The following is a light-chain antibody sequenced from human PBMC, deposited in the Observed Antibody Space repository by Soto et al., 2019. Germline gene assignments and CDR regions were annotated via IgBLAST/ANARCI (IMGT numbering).Light chain of an antibody. V-gene: IGKV3-15*01. CDR2: GAS. Sequence: EIMLTQSPATLSLSPGEIATLSFSASQSVSSYLAWYQQKPGQAPRLLIYGASTRATGIPARFSGSGSGTEFTLTISSLQSEDFAVYYCQQYNDWLPITFGQGTRLEIK. J-gene: IGKJ5*01. CDR1: QSVSSY. CDR3: QQYNDWLPIT.